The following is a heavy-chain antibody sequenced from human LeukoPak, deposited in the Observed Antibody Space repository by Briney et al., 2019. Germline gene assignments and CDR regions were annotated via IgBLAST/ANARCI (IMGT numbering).Heavy chain of an antibody. CDR3: ARVHSSSSDYYYYYMDV. J-gene: IGHJ6*03. D-gene: IGHD6-6*01. CDR1: GYSVSSGYY. V-gene: IGHV4-38-2*02. CDR2: IYHSGST. Sequence: ASETLSLTCTVSGYSVSSGYYWGWIRQPPGKGLEWIGSIYHSGSTYYNPSLKSRATISVDTSKNQFSLKLSSVTAADTAVYYCARVHSSSSDYYYYYMDVWGKGTTVTVSS.